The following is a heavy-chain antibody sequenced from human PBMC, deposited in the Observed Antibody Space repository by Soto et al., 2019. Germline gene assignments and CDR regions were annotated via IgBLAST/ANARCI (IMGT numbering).Heavy chain of an antibody. CDR1: GFTFSSYW. Sequence: GSLRLSCAASGFTFSSYWMSWVRQAPGKGLEWVANIKQDGSEKYYVDSVKGRFTISRDNAKNSLYLQMNSLRAEDTAVYYCARNLHSSGWFPTDYYMDVWGKGTTVTVSS. CDR2: IKQDGSEK. J-gene: IGHJ6*03. CDR3: ARNLHSSGWFPTDYYMDV. D-gene: IGHD6-19*01. V-gene: IGHV3-7*01.